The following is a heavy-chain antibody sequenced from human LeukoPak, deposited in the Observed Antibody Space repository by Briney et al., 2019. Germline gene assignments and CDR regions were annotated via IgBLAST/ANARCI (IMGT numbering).Heavy chain of an antibody. V-gene: IGHV1-2*02. CDR1: GYTFTGYY. CDR3: ARAGGYRPIDY. CDR2: INPNSGGT. Sequence: SSVKVSCKASGYTFTGYYMHWVRQAPGQGLEWMGWINPNSGGTNYAQKFQGRVTMIMDTSISTAYMELSRLRSDATAVYYCARAGGYRPIDYWGQGTLLTVSS. J-gene: IGHJ4*02. D-gene: IGHD3-22*01.